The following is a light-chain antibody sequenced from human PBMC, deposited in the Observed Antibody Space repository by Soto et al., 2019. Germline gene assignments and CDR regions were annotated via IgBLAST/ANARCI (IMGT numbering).Light chain of an antibody. J-gene: IGLJ3*02. Sequence: QSVLTQPPSASGTPGQRVTISCSGSSSSIRSNYVYWYQQLPGTAPKLLIYYNSQRPSGVPDRFSGSKSDTSASLAISGLRSEDEADYYCSAWDDSLRAVMFGGGTKLTVL. CDR1: SSSIRSNY. CDR3: SAWDDSLRAVM. V-gene: IGLV1-47*01. CDR2: YNS.